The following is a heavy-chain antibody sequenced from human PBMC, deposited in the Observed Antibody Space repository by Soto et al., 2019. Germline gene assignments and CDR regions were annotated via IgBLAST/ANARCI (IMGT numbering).Heavy chain of an antibody. CDR1: GGSISSGSYS. CDR3: GRGGRKLHLWHRFDF. D-gene: IGHD5-18*01. V-gene: IGHV4-30-2*01. CDR2: IYHSGDT. Sequence: SETLSLTCAVSGGSISSGSYSWSWIRQPPGKGLEWIGYIYHSGDTYYNPSLKSRVTISLDRSKNQFSLNLTSVTAADTAVYYCGRGGRKLHLWHRFDFWGQAISVTVSS. J-gene: IGHJ4*02.